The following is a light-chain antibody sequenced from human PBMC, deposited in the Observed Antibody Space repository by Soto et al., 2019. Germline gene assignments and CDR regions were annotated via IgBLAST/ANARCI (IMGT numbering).Light chain of an antibody. J-gene: IGKJ5*01. CDR2: GAS. V-gene: IGKV3-11*01. CDR3: QQRTAWPIT. Sequence: EVVLTQSPATLSLSPGERATLSCRASQSVSSNLAWYQQRPGQAPRLLIYGASNRATGIPARFSGSGSGTDFTITISSLEAEDFAVYYCQQRTAWPITFGQGTRLEIK. CDR1: QSVSSN.